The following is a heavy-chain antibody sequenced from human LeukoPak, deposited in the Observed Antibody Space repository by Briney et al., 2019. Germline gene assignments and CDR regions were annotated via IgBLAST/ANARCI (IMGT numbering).Heavy chain of an antibody. CDR2: ISSSSSYI. CDR3: ARAGGSYGDWYFDL. Sequence: PGGSLRLSCAASGFTFSSYSMNWVRQAPGKGLEWVSSISSSSSYIYYADSVKGRFTISRDNAKNSLYLQMNSLRAEDTAVYYCARAGGSYGDWYFDLWGRGTLVTVSP. V-gene: IGHV3-21*01. J-gene: IGHJ2*01. CDR1: GFTFSSYS. D-gene: IGHD5-18*01.